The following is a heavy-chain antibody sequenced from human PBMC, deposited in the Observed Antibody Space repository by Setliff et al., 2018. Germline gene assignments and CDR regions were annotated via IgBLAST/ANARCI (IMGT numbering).Heavy chain of an antibody. J-gene: IGHJ4*02. CDR3: ATGKPGSCYSDCFTANSL. V-gene: IGHV3-23*01. CDR1: GFTFNGFTFSSYT. CDR2: ISGSGGTT. Sequence: GGSLRLSCATSGFTFNGFTFSSYTMSWVRQAPGKGLEWVSDISGSGGTTYYADSVKGRFTISRDNSKDTVYLQMNSLRAEDTAVYYCATGKPGSCYSDCFTANSLWGQGTLVTVSS. D-gene: IGHD2-15*01.